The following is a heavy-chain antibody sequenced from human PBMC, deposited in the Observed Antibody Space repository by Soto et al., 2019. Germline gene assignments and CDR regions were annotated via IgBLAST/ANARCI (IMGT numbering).Heavy chain of an antibody. CDR3: ARGGYNWNYNYYYGMDV. CDR1: GGTFSSYA. J-gene: IGHJ6*02. CDR2: IIPIFGTA. Sequence: QVQLVQSGAEVKKPGSSVKVSCKASGGTFSSYAISWVRQAPGQGLEWMGGIIPIFGTANYAQKFQGRVTITADEATSTADMELSSLRSEDTAVYYCARGGYNWNYNYYYGMDVWGQGATVTVSS. D-gene: IGHD1-20*01. V-gene: IGHV1-69*01.